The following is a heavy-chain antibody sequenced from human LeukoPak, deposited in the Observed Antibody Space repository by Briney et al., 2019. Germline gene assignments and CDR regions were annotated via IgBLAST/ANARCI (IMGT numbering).Heavy chain of an antibody. CDR2: IYYSGST. CDR1: GGSISSYY. CDR3: ARSGYSGYDRFDY. Sequence: SETLSLTCTVSGGSISSYYWSWIRQPPGKGLEWLGYIYYSGSTNYNPSLKSRVTISVDTSKNQFSLELSSVTAADTAVYFCARSGYSGYDRFDYWGQGTLVTVST. V-gene: IGHV4-59*01. J-gene: IGHJ4*02. D-gene: IGHD5-12*01.